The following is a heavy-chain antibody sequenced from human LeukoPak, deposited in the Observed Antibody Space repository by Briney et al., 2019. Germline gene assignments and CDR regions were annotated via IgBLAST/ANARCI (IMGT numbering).Heavy chain of an antibody. CDR1: GGSISSYY. CDR2: IYTSGST. D-gene: IGHD2-15*01. CDR3: ARGRRYCSGGSCEGYYYYGMDV. Sequence: PSETLSLTCTVSGGSISSYYWSWIRQPAGKGLEWIGRIYTSGSTNYNPSLKSRVTMSVDTSKNQFSLKLSSVTAADTAVYYCARGRRYCSGGSCEGYYYYGMDVWGQGTTVTVSS. V-gene: IGHV4-4*07. J-gene: IGHJ6*02.